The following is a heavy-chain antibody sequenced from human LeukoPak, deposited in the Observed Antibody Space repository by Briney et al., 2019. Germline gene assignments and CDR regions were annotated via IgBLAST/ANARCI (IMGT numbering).Heavy chain of an antibody. D-gene: IGHD2-15*01. V-gene: IGHV4-34*01. CDR1: GGSFSGYY. CDR3: ARGGEVVVAARFDY. CDR2: INHSGST. Sequence: PSETLSLTCAVYGGSFSGYYWSWIRQPPGKGLEWMGEINHSGSTNYNPSLKSRVTISVDTSKNQSSLKLSSVTAADTAVYYCARGGEVVVAARFDYWGQGTLVTVSS. J-gene: IGHJ4*02.